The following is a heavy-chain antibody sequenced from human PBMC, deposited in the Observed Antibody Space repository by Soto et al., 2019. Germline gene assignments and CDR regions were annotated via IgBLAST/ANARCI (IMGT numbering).Heavy chain of an antibody. Sequence: EASVKVSCKASGGTFSSYAISWVRQAPGQGLEWMGGIIPIFGTANYAQKFQGRVTITADESTSTAYMELSSLRSEDTAVYYCARDIVGPDDYWGQGTLVTVSS. CDR3: ARDIVGPDDY. V-gene: IGHV1-69*13. CDR2: IIPIFGTA. J-gene: IGHJ4*02. CDR1: GGTFSSYA. D-gene: IGHD1-26*01.